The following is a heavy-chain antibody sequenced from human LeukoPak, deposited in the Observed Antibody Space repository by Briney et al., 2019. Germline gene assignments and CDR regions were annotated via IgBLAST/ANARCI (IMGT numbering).Heavy chain of an antibody. CDR2: IYHSGST. CDR1: GFTFSSYE. J-gene: IGHJ4*02. V-gene: IGHV4-38-2*02. D-gene: IGHD3-22*01. CDR3: ARDSPYSSGYYFDY. Sequence: LRLSCAASGFTFSSYEMNWVRQAPGKGLEWIGSIYHSGSTYYNPSLKSRVTISVDTSKNQFSLKLSSVTAADTAVYYCARDSPYSSGYYFDYWGQGTLVTVSS.